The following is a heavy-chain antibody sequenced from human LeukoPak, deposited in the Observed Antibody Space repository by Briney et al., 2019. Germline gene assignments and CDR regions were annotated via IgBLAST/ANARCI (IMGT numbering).Heavy chain of an antibody. V-gene: IGHV3-21*01. J-gene: IGHJ4*02. CDR1: GFTFSIYA. CDR2: ISSSSSYI. CDR3: ARAFDEGY. D-gene: IGHD3-10*01. Sequence: TGGSLRLSCAASGFTFSIYAMTWVRQAPGKGLEWVSSISSSSSYIYYADSVKGRFTISRDNAKNSLYLQMNSLRAEDTAVYYCARAFDEGYWGRGTLVTVSS.